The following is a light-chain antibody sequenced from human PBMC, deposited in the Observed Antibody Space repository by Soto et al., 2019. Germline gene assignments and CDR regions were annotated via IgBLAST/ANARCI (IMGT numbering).Light chain of an antibody. V-gene: IGKV1-27*01. CDR1: QGITNY. Sequence: DIQMTQSPASLSASMGDRVTITCRASQGITNYLAWYQQKPGKVPRLLIYAASTLHSGVPSRFSGSGSGTDFTLTISGLQPEDVATYYCQKYNRAPLTFGGGTKVEIK. CDR2: AAS. J-gene: IGKJ4*01. CDR3: QKYNRAPLT.